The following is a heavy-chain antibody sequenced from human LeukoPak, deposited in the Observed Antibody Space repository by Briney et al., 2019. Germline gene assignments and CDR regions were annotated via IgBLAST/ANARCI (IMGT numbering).Heavy chain of an antibody. CDR3: ARGAENIVITETSYFYYMDV. CDR1: GYTFTGYY. J-gene: IGHJ6*03. D-gene: IGHD5-12*01. V-gene: IGHV1-2*02. Sequence: GASVKVSCKASGYTFTGYYMHWVRQAPGQGLEWMGWINPNSGGTNYAQKFQGRVTMTRDTSISTAYMELSRLRSDDTAVYYCARGAENIVITETSYFYYMDVWGRGTTVTVSS. CDR2: INPNSGGT.